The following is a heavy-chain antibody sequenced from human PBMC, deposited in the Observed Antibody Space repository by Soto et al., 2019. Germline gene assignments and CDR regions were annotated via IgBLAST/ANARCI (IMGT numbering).Heavy chain of an antibody. CDR3: AREPVGPDYAMDV. V-gene: IGHV3-33*01. Sequence: LRLSCAASGFTFSSYGMHWVRQTPGKGLEWVAVLGFDGGGRYYADSVKGRFTISRDNSKNTLDLQMDSLRVEDTAIYYCAREPVGPDYAMDVWGQGTTVTVSS. D-gene: IGHD1-26*01. CDR1: GFTFSSYG. CDR2: LGFDGGGR. J-gene: IGHJ6*02.